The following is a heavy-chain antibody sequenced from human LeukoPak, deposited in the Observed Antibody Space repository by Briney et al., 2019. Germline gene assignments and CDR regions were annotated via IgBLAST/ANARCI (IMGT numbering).Heavy chain of an antibody. CDR3: ARELEIAVAGTLGY. J-gene: IGHJ4*02. CDR2: IWYDGSNK. Sequence: GRSLRLSCAASGFTFSSYAMHWVRQAPGKGLEWVAVIWYDGSNKYYADSVKGRFTISRDHSKNTLYLQMKSLGAEDTAVYYCARELEIAVAGTLGYWGQGTLVTVSS. V-gene: IGHV3-33*01. CDR1: GFTFSSYA. D-gene: IGHD6-19*01.